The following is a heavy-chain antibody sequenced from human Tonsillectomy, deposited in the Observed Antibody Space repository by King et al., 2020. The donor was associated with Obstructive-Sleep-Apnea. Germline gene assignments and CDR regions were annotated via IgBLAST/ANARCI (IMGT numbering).Heavy chain of an antibody. D-gene: IGHD1-26*01. V-gene: IGHV3-33*01. CDR2: IYYDGINK. J-gene: IGHJ4*02. CDR3: ARDVGATAVYCDS. Sequence: VQLVESGGGVVQPGRSLRLSCARSRFTFSNYGMHWVRQAPGKGLEWVAVIYYDGINKYYADSVKGRFTISRDNSKNTVYLQMNSLRAEDTAVYFCARDVGATAVYCDSWGQGTLVTVSS. CDR1: RFTFSNYG.